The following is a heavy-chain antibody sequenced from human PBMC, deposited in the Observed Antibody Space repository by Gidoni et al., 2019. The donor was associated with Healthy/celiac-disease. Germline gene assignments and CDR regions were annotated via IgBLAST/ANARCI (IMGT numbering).Heavy chain of an antibody. Sequence: EVQLVESGGGLVQPGGSLSLSCAASGFTVSSNYMSWVRQAPGKGLEWVSVIYSGGSTYYADSVKGRFTISRDNSKNTLYLQMNSLRAEDTAVYYCAREGDGYKFDYWGQGTLVTVSS. V-gene: IGHV3-66*02. CDR3: AREGDGYKFDY. CDR2: IYSGGST. D-gene: IGHD5-12*01. J-gene: IGHJ4*02. CDR1: GFTVSSNY.